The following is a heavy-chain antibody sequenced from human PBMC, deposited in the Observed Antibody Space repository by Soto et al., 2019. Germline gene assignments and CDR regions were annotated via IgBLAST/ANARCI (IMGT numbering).Heavy chain of an antibody. CDR1: GGSISSYY. J-gene: IGHJ4*02. Sequence: QVQLQESGPGLVKPSETLSLTCTVSGGSISSYYWSWIRQTPGKGLEWIGYIYYSGSNNYNPSLMSRATISVDTSKNQFSRKLSSVTAADTAVYYCARRRLRSHFYYWGQGTLVTVSS. CDR2: IYYSGSN. D-gene: IGHD4-17*01. V-gene: IGHV4-59*08. CDR3: ARRRLRSHFYY.